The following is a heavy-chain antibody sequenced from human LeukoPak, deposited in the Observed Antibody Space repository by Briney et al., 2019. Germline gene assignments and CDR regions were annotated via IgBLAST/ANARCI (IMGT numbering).Heavy chain of an antibody. J-gene: IGHJ4*02. CDR1: GFTFSSYG. D-gene: IGHD3-22*01. CDR3: AKDLTYYDSRGFDY. V-gene: IGHV3-23*01. CDR2: ISGSGGST. Sequence: GGSLRLSCEASGFTFSSYGMHWVRQAPGKGLEWVSAISGSGGSTYYADSVKGRFTISRDNSKNTPYLQMNSLRAEDTAVYYCAKDLTYYDSRGFDYWGQGTLVTVSS.